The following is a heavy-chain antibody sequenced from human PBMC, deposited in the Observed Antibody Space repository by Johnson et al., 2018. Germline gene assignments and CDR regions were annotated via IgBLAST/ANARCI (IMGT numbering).Heavy chain of an antibody. V-gene: IGHV3-30-3*01. J-gene: IGHJ3*02. D-gene: IGHD5/OR15-5a*01. CDR3: ARDRVSYFDVFDI. CDR2: ISYDGSNK. Sequence: QVQLVESGGGVVQPGRSLRLSCAASGFTFSSYAMHWVRQAPGKGLEWVAVISYDGSNKDYADPVQGRFTISRENSKNTRYLQMTSLRAEDTAVYYCARDRVSYFDVFDIWGQETMGTVSS. CDR1: GFTFSSYA.